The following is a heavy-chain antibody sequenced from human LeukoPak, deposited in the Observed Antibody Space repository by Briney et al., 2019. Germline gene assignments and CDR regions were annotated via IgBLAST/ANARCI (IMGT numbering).Heavy chain of an antibody. D-gene: IGHD2-2*01. CDR2: IHTSGST. V-gene: IGHV4-4*07. CDR3: AREDSTNWARSLNY. Sequence: SETLSLTCNVSGGSISTYYWSWIRQPAGKGLEWIGRIHTSGSTNYNPSLKSRVAMSLDTSRNQFSLNLTSVTAADTAAYYCAREDSTNWARSLNYWGQGTLVTVSS. J-gene: IGHJ4*02. CDR1: GGSISTYY.